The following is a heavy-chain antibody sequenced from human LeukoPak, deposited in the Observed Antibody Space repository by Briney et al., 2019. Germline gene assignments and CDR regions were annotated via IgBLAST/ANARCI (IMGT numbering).Heavy chain of an antibody. CDR1: GFTFNNYA. CDR2: ISGSGGSA. Sequence: PGGSLRLSCAASGFTFNNYAMNWVRQAPGKGLEWVSAISGSGGSAYYADSVKGRFTISRDNSKNTLFLQMNSLRVEDTAVYYCAKVALLPSNGGYFDTNYWYFDLWGRGTLVTVSS. CDR3: AKVALLPSNGGYFDTNYWYFDL. V-gene: IGHV3-23*01. D-gene: IGHD3-22*01. J-gene: IGHJ2*01.